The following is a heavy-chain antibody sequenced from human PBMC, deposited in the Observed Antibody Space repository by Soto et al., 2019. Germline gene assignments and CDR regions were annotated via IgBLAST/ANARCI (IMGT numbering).Heavy chain of an antibody. V-gene: IGHV1-18*01. CDR3: ARDVVLLRLCRTTSCYLAA. Sequence: QAQMVQSGAEVKKPGASVKVSCRTSGYTFTTYGVSWVRQAPGQGLEWMGWISGYNGDITYAERRQGRLTMTTDTSTSTAYMERRSLRPEATAVYSWARDVVLLRLCRTTSCYLAAWGQGTLVTVSS. CDR2: ISGYNGDI. CDR1: GYTFTTYG. D-gene: IGHD2-2*01. J-gene: IGHJ5*02.